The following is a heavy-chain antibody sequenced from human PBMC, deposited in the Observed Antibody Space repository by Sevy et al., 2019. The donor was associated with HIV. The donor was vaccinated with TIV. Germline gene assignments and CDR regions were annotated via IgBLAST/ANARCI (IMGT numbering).Heavy chain of an antibody. D-gene: IGHD1-26*01. J-gene: IGHJ4*02. CDR3: ARDLFSGSYYENY. CDR2: IDQDGSDR. CDR1: GFTLSNYW. V-gene: IGHV3-7*01. Sequence: GGSLRLSCAVSGFTLSNYWMSWVRQAPGKGLEWVANIDQDGSDRYYVDSVKGRFTISRDNAKNSLYLQMNSLRAEDTAVYYCARDLFSGSYYENYWGLGTLVTVSS.